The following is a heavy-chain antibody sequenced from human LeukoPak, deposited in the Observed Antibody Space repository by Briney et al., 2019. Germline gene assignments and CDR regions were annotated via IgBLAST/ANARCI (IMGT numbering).Heavy chain of an antibody. CDR2: FYHSGST. J-gene: IGHJ6*03. Sequence: SETLSLTCTVSGGSISGSDYYWGWVRQPPGKGLEWIGSFYHSGSTYYNSSLKSRLTMSVDPSKNQFSLKLSSVTAADTAVYYCARVRYYYYMDVWGKGTTVTISS. CDR1: GGSISGSDYY. V-gene: IGHV4-39*07. CDR3: ARVRYYYYMDV.